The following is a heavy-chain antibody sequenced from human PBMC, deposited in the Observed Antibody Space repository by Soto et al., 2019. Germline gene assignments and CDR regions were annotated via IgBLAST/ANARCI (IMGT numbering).Heavy chain of an antibody. Sequence: QVHLVQSGAEVKKPGASVKVSCQGSGYAFTTYGITWVRQAPGQGLEWMGWISAHNGNTNYAQKLQGRVTVTGDSSTSTAYMALRGLRYDDTAVYYCARGRDGDYWGQGALVTVSS. CDR2: ISAHNGNT. CDR1: GYAFTTYG. J-gene: IGHJ4*02. CDR3: ARGRDGDY. D-gene: IGHD6-6*01. V-gene: IGHV1-18*01.